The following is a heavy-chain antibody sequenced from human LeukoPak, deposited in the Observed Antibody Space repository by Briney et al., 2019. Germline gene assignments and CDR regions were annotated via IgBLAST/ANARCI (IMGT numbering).Heavy chain of an antibody. Sequence: GGSLRLSCAASGFTFSSYGMHWVRQAPGKGLEWVAVISYDGSNKYYADSVKGRFAISRDNSKNTLYLQMNSLRAEDTAVYYCAKDRDHDYGSSVDYWAREPWSPSPQ. CDR2: ISYDGSNK. V-gene: IGHV3-30*18. CDR1: GFTFSSYG. CDR3: AKDRDHDYGSSVDY. J-gene: IGHJ4*02. D-gene: IGHD4-17*01.